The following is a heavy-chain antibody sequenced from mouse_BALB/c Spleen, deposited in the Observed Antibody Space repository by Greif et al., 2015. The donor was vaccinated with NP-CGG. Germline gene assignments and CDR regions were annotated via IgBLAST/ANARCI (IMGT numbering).Heavy chain of an antibody. J-gene: IGHJ4*01. CDR2: ISNGGGST. V-gene: IGHV5-12-2*01. CDR3: ARYDYDAMDY. CDR1: GFTFSSYT. Sequence: EVQGVESGGGLEQPGGSLKLSCAASGFTFSSYTMSWVRQTPEKRLEWVAYISNGGGSTYYPDTVKGRFTISRDNAKNTLYLQMSSLKSEDTAMYYCARYDYDAMDYWGQGTSVTVSS.